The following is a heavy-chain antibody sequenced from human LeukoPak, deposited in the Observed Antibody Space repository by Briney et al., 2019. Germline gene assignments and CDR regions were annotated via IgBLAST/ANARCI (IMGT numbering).Heavy chain of an antibody. D-gene: IGHD3-10*01. CDR3: GRSPGALRWFGELFRGFDY. CDR1: GGTFSSYA. J-gene: IGHJ4*02. Sequence: SVKVSCKASGGTFSSYAISWVRQAPGQGLEWMGGFIPFFGTANHAQKVQGRVTNTADESTSTAYKELSYVTAADTAVYYCGRSPGALRWFGELFRGFDYWGQGTLVTVSS. V-gene: IGHV1-69*13. CDR2: FIPFFGTA.